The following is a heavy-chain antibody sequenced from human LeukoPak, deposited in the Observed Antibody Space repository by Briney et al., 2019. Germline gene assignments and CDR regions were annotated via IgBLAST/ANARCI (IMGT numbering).Heavy chain of an antibody. V-gene: IGHV1-69*13. CDR1: GGTFSSYA. CDR2: IIPIFGTA. Sequence: SVKVSCKASGGTFSSYAISWVRQAPGQGLEWMGGIIPIFGTANYAQKFQGRVTITADESTSTAYMELSSLRSEDTAVYYCAAVDSSGWYASFDYWGQGTLVTVSS. J-gene: IGHJ4*02. D-gene: IGHD6-19*01. CDR3: AAVDSSGWYASFDY.